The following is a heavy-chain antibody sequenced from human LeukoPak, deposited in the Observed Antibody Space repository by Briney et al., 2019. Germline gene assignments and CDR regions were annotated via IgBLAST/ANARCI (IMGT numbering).Heavy chain of an antibody. D-gene: IGHD6-19*01. CDR3: ARVNSSGHY. J-gene: IGHJ4*02. Sequence: SETLSLTCTVSGYSISSGYYWGWIRQPPGKGLEWIGSIYHSGSPYYNPSLKSRVTISVDTSKNQFSLKLSSVTAADTAVYYRARVNSSGHYWGQGTLVTVSS. CDR1: GYSISSGYY. V-gene: IGHV4-38-2*02. CDR2: IYHSGSP.